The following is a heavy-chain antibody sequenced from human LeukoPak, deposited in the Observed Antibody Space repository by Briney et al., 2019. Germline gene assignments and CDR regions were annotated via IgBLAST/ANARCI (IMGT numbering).Heavy chain of an antibody. D-gene: IGHD3-22*01. CDR1: GFTFSSYG. CDR2: ISYDGSNK. J-gene: IGHJ4*02. CDR3: AKDGPLGFHYYDSSGYLTPIDY. Sequence: GGSLRLSCAASGFTFSSYGMHWVRQAPGKGLEWVAVISYDGSNKYYADSVKGRFTISRDNSKNTLYLQMDSLRAEDTAVYYCAKDGPLGFHYYDSSGYLTPIDYWGQGTLDTVSS. V-gene: IGHV3-30*18.